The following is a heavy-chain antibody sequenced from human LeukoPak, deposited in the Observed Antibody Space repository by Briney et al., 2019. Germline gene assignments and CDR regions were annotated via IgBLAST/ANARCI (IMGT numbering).Heavy chain of an antibody. CDR3: ARINRDGDYDKSN. V-gene: IGHV3-21*01. D-gene: IGHD4-17*01. Sequence: GGSLRLSCAASGFTFSSHSMNWVRQAPGKGLEWVSSISSNSSYIYYADSMKGRFTVSRDNAKNSLYLQMNSLRAEDTAVYYCARINRDGDYDKSNWGQGTLVTVSS. CDR2: ISSNSSYI. CDR1: GFTFSSHS. J-gene: IGHJ4*02.